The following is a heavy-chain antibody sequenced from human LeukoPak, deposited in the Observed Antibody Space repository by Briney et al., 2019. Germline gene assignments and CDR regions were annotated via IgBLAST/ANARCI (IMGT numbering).Heavy chain of an antibody. CDR3: ARGEIVVGSYYYYGMDV. D-gene: IGHD2-21*01. J-gene: IGHJ6*02. V-gene: IGHV4-59*01. CDR2: IYYSGST. Sequence: PSETLSLTCTVSRGSISSSYWSWIRQPPGKGLEWIGYIYYSGSTNYNPSLKSRVTISVGTSKTQFSLKLSSVTAADTAVYYCARGEIVVGSYYYYGMDVWGQGTTVTVSS. CDR1: RGSISSSY.